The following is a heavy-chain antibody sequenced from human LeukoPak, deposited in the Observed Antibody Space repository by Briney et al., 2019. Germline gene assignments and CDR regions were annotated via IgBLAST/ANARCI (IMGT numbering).Heavy chain of an antibody. V-gene: IGHV3-15*01. CDR2: SKRKTGGETT. CDR1: GLTFSNGW. CDR3: ATASSGLFY. Sequence: GGSRRLSCAASGLTFSNGWMSWVRQASGEGLEWVGCSKRKTGGETTEYVAPVKGRFTISRDDSKNTLYLQMNSLKTEATGVYYCATASSGLFYWGQGTLVTVSS. J-gene: IGHJ4*02. D-gene: IGHD3-16*01.